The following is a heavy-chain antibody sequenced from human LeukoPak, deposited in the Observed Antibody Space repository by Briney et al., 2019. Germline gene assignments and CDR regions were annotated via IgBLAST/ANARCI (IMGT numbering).Heavy chain of an antibody. V-gene: IGHV4-4*02. J-gene: IGHJ4*02. CDR2: IYHSGST. Sequence: SEPLSLTCAVSGGSISSSNWWSWVRHPPGKGLEWIGEIYHSGSTNYNPSLKSRVTISVDKSKNQFSLKLSSVTAADTAVYYCASFHSGYDLVDYWGQGTLVTVSS. CDR1: GGSISSSNW. D-gene: IGHD5-12*01. CDR3: ASFHSGYDLVDY.